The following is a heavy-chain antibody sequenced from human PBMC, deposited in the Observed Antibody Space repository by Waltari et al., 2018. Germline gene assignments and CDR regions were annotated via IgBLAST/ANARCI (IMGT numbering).Heavy chain of an antibody. CDR1: GGSISSSSYY. J-gene: IGHJ4*02. Sequence: QLQLQESGPGLVKPSETLSLTCTVSGGSISSSSYYWGWIRHPPGKGLGWIGGIYYSWSTYYNPSLKSRVTISVDTPKNQFALKLGSVTAADTAVYYGARQYNWNYFFDYWGQGTLVTVSS. V-gene: IGHV4-39*01. D-gene: IGHD1-7*01. CDR3: ARQYNWNYFFDY. CDR2: IYYSWST.